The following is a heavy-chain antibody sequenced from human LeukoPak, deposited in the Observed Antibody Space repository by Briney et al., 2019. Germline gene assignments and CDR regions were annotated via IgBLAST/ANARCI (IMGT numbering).Heavy chain of an antibody. V-gene: IGHV3-21*01. Sequence: GGSLRLSCAASGFTFSSYSMNWVRQAPGKGLEWVSSISSSSSYIYYADSVKGRFTISRDNAKNSLCLQMNSLRAEDTAVYYCARDMDSSGWYEIGYYHYYGMDVWGQGTTVTVSS. CDR2: ISSSSSYI. CDR1: GFTFSSYS. D-gene: IGHD6-19*01. CDR3: ARDMDSSGWYEIGYYHYYGMDV. J-gene: IGHJ6*02.